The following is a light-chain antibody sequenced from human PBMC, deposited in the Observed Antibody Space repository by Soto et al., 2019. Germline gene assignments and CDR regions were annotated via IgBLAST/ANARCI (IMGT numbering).Light chain of an antibody. CDR1: QDISRF. J-gene: IGKJ5*01. CDR3: QQYYSHVYT. V-gene: IGKV1-33*01. Sequence: DIQITRSPSSLSASVGDRVTMTCQASQDISRFLNWYQQKPGKAPTLLVYDASNLELGCSPRFRGSGSGTDVTFTITILQPEDVGTYYCQQYYSHVYTFGQGTRLEIK. CDR2: DAS.